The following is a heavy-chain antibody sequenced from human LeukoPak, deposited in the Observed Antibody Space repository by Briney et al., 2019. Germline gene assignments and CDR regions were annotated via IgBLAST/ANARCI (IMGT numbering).Heavy chain of an antibody. CDR2: IWYDGSNK. Sequence: PGGSLRLSCAASGFTFSSYGMHWVRQAPGKGLEWVAVIWYDGSNKYYADSVKGRFTISRDNSKTTLYLQMNSLRAEDTAVFYCAVGGRRGGFVSAGFDYWGQGTLVTVSS. CDR3: AVGGRRGGFVSAGFDY. D-gene: IGHD1-14*01. V-gene: IGHV3-33*01. J-gene: IGHJ4*02. CDR1: GFTFSSYG.